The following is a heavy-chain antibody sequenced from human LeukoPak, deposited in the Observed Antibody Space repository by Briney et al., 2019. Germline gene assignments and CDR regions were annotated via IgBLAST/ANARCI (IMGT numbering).Heavy chain of an antibody. J-gene: IGHJ4*02. CDR1: GYTFTGYY. Sequence: ASVEVFCKASGYTFTGYYMHWVRQAPGQGLEWMGRIHPNSGGKNYAQKFQGRVTMNRDTSISTADMELSRLRSDDTAVYYCARESGYYPIKDWWGQGTLVTVSP. CDR2: IHPNSGGK. CDR3: ARESGYYPIKDW. V-gene: IGHV1-2*06. D-gene: IGHD3-3*01.